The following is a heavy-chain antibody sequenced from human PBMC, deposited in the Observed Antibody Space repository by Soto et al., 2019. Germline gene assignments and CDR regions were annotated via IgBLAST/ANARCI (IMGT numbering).Heavy chain of an antibody. D-gene: IGHD7-27*01. CDR2: INKDGSQK. Sequence: PGGSLRLSCAASGFTLSSYWMTWVRQAPGKGLEWVANINKDGSQKNYVDSVKGRFTIARDNGQNSLSLQMNSLRVEDTAVYYCVRELGLAYWGQGALVTVSS. CDR3: VRELGLAY. J-gene: IGHJ4*02. V-gene: IGHV3-7*03. CDR1: GFTLSSYW.